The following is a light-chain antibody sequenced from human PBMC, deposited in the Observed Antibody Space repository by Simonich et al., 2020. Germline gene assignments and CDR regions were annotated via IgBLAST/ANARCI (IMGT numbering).Light chain of an antibody. Sequence: QSALTQPASGSGSPGQSITISCTGTSSDVGSYNLVSWYQQPPGKAPKLMIYEGSKRPSGVSKRFSCSKSGNTASLTISGLQAEDEADYYCCSYAGSSTWVFGGGTKLTVL. CDR1: SSDVGSYNL. V-gene: IGLV2-23*01. CDR3: CSYAGSSTWV. CDR2: EGS. J-gene: IGLJ3*02.